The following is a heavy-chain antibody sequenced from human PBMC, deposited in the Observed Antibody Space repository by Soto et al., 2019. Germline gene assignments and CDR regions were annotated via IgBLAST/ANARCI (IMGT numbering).Heavy chain of an antibody. J-gene: IGHJ6*02. Sequence: GGSLRLPCAASGFTFSSYGMHWVRQAPGKGLEWVAVISYDGSNKYYADSVKGRFTISRDNSKNTLYLQMNSLRAEDTAVYYCAKILKTYYYYGMDVWGQGTTVTVSS. CDR1: GFTFSSYG. CDR2: ISYDGSNK. V-gene: IGHV3-30*18. CDR3: AKILKTYYYYGMDV.